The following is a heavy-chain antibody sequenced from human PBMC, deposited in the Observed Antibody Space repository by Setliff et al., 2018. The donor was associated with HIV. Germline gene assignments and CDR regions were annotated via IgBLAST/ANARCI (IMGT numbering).Heavy chain of an antibody. D-gene: IGHD3-9*01. CDR3: ARPLTGYSITHYYYMDV. Sequence: GGSLRLSCAASGFTFSNYWMSWVRQAPGMGLEWVANIKLDGSEKYSGDSVKGRFTIARDNAKNSLYLQMNSLRAEDTAVYYCARPLTGYSITHYYYMDVWGKGTTVTVSS. J-gene: IGHJ6*03. CDR2: IKLDGSEK. V-gene: IGHV3-7*01. CDR1: GFTFSNYW.